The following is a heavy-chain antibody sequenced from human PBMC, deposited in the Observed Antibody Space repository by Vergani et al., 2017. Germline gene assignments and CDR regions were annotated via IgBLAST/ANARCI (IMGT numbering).Heavy chain of an antibody. CDR3: ARGARDYGDPGDAFDI. D-gene: IGHD4-17*01. CDR2: IYPGDSDT. CDR1: GYSFTSYW. J-gene: IGHJ3*02. Sequence: EVQLVQSGAEVKKPGESLKISCKGSGYSFTSYWIGWVRQMPGKGLEWMGIIYPGDSDTRYSPSFQGQVTISADKSISTDYLQWSSLKASDTAMYYCARGARDYGDPGDAFDIWGQGTMVTVSS. V-gene: IGHV5-51*01.